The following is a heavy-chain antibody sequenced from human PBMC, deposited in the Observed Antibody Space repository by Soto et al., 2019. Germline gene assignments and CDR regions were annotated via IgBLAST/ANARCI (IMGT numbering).Heavy chain of an antibody. CDR2: INPKSGGT. CDR3: VTDDGHYPGSA. D-gene: IGHD3-3*01. Sequence: ASVKVSCKASGYTITAHWLHWVRQAPGQGLEWMGWINPKSGGTDYAQKFEDRVTMSRDTSINTAYMQLSRLTSDDTAVYFCVTDDGHYPGSACGHGTLLTRSS. V-gene: IGHV1-2*02. CDR1: GYTITAHW. J-gene: IGHJ4*03.